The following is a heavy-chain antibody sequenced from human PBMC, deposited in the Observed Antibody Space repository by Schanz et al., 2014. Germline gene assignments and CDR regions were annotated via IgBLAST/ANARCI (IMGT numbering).Heavy chain of an antibody. V-gene: IGHV3-48*04. J-gene: IGHJ4*02. D-gene: IGHD1-1*01. Sequence: EVQLVESGGGLAQPGGSLRLSCAASGFTFSSYAMSWVRQPPGRGLEWVSYIGNGGVTIYYADSVKGRFTISRDNAKNSLFLQMNSLRAEDTAVYFCAKKVPAYNPFDSWGQGTLVTVSS. CDR2: IGNGGVTI. CDR3: AKKVPAYNPFDS. CDR1: GFTFSSYA.